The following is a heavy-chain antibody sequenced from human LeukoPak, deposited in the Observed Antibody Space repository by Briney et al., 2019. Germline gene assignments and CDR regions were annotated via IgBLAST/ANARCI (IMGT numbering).Heavy chain of an antibody. Sequence: GGSLRLSCAASGFTFSRYSMNWVRQAPGKGLEWVSSISSGSTYIYYADSVKGRFTISRDNAKNSLYLQMNSLRAEDTAVYYCARRTSIVGATNHFDYWGQGTLVTVSS. CDR3: ARRTSIVGATNHFDY. CDR1: GFTFSRYS. CDR2: ISSGSTYI. J-gene: IGHJ4*02. V-gene: IGHV3-21*01. D-gene: IGHD1-26*01.